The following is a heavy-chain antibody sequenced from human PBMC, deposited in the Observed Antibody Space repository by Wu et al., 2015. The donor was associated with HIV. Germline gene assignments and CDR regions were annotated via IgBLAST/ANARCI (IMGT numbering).Heavy chain of an antibody. D-gene: IGHD2-2*01. Sequence: QFQLVQSGAEVKKPGSSVKVSCKASGDTFSSYAITWVRQAPGQGLEWMGRIIPMFGTANYAQNFQGRVTITADESTITAYMELRSLRSDDTAVYYCARVRYQLLMGYYYYYMDVWGKGTTVTVSS. CDR2: IIPMFGTA. CDR3: ARVRYQLLMGYYYYYMDV. CDR1: GDTFSSYA. J-gene: IGHJ6*03. V-gene: IGHV1-69*13.